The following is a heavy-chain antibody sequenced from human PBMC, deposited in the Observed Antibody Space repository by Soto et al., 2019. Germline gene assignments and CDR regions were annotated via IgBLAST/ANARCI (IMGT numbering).Heavy chain of an antibody. Sequence: SETLSLTCTVSGASMENHYGSWIRQPPGKGLEYIGYMFYTGRADYNASFTSRVTMSVDTSNNQFSLKLRSVSAADTAVYYCERSVHFLEGAGWGRRTQVTVSS. V-gene: IGHV4-59*11. J-gene: IGHJ4*02. CDR1: GASMENHY. D-gene: IGHD1-26*01. CDR2: MFYTGRA. CDR3: ERSVHFLEGAG.